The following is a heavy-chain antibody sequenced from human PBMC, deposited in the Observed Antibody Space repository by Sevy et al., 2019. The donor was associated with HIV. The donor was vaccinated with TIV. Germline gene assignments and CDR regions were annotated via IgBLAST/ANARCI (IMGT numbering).Heavy chain of an antibody. Sequence: GGSLRLSCAASGFTFSSYGMNWVRQAPGKGLEWVSYISPSGNTIYYADSVKGRFTISRDNAKNSLSLQMNSLRAEDTAVYHYARAPPGVVVVAASFDYWGQGNLVTVSS. D-gene: IGHD2-15*01. CDR2: ISPSGNTI. CDR1: GFTFSSYG. V-gene: IGHV3-48*01. J-gene: IGHJ4*02. CDR3: ARAPPGVVVVAASFDY.